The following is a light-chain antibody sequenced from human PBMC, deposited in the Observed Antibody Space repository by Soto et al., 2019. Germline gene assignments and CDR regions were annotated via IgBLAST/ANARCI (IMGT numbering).Light chain of an antibody. Sequence: EIGLTLSPGTLSLSPGERATLSCRASQSVSSSYLAWYQQKPGQAPRLLIYATSFRATGIPDRFRGSGSGTDFTLTISSLEPEDSAVYYCQDSSTSPWPFGQGTKVDIK. V-gene: IGKV3-20*01. J-gene: IGKJ1*01. CDR1: QSVSSSY. CDR2: ATS. CDR3: QDSSTSPWP.